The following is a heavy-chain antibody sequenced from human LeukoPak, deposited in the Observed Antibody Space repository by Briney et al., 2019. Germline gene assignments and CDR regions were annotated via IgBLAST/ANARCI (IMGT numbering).Heavy chain of an antibody. Sequence: GGSLRLSCAASGFTFNNYWMTWVRQAPGKGLEWVSNIQQSGRQKYYVDSVRGRFTISRDNDKNSLYLQMNSLRAEDTAVYYCARDASDKYYSASRIHLHSWGKGTLVTVSS. CDR2: IQQSGRQK. V-gene: IGHV3-7*01. J-gene: IGHJ4*02. D-gene: IGHD2/OR15-2a*01. CDR3: ARDASDKYYSASRIHLHS. CDR1: GFTFNNYW.